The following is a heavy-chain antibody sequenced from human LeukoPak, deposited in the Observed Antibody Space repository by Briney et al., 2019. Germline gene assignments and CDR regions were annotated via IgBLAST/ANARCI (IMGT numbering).Heavy chain of an antibody. D-gene: IGHD6-13*01. CDR3: ARDFKAAADTD. Sequence: GGSLRLSCAASGFTVSSNYMSGVRQPPRKELEWVSVIYSGGSTDYANSVKGRFTISRDNSKNTLYLQMNSLRAEDTAVYYCARDFKAAADTDWGQGTLVTVSS. CDR2: IYSGGST. V-gene: IGHV3-66*02. CDR1: GFTVSSNY. J-gene: IGHJ4*02.